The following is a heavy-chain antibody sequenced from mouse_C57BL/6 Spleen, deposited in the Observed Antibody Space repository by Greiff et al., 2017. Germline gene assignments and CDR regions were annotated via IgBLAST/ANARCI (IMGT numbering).Heavy chain of an antibody. Sequence: DVQLQESGPELVKPGDSVKISCKASGYSFTGYFMNWVMQSHGKSLEWIGRINPYNGDTFYNQKFKGKATLTVDKSSSTAHMELRSLTSEDSAVYYCARWGVLTPLYYAMDYWGQGTSVTVSS. V-gene: IGHV1-20*01. J-gene: IGHJ4*01. D-gene: IGHD1-1*01. CDR1: GYSFTGYF. CDR2: INPYNGDT. CDR3: ARWGVLTPLYYAMDY.